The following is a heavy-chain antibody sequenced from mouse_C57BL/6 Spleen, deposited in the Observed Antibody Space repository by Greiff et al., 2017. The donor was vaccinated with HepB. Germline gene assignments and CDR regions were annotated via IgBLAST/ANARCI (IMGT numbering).Heavy chain of an antibody. CDR1: GYTFTSYW. CDR3: ARGDYGPFAY. J-gene: IGHJ3*01. V-gene: IGHV1-52*01. D-gene: IGHD1-1*02. CDR2: IDPSDSET. Sequence: QVQLQQPGAELVRPGSSVKLSCKASGYTFTSYWMHWVKQRPIQGLEWIGNIDPSDSETHYNQKFKDKATLTVDKSASTAYMQLSSLTSEDSAVYYCARGDYGPFAYWGQGTLVTVSA.